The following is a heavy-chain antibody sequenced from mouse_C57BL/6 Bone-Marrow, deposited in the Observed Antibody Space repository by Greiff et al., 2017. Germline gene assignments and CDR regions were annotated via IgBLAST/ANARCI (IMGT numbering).Heavy chain of an antibody. D-gene: IGHD1-1*01. V-gene: IGHV14-2*01. J-gene: IGHJ1*03. Sequence: VQLQQSGAELVKPGASVKLSCTASGFNIKDYYMPWVKQRTEQGLEWIGRIDPEDGETKYAPKFQGKATITADTSSNTAYLQLSSLTSEDTAVYYCAGYYGSTNWYFDVWGTGTTVTVSS. CDR1: GFNIKDYY. CDR3: AGYYGSTNWYFDV. CDR2: IDPEDGET.